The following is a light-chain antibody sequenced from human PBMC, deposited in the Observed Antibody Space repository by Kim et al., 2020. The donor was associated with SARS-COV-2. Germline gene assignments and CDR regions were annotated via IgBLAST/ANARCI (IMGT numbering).Light chain of an antibody. CDR2: GRN. V-gene: IGLV3-19*01. Sequence: ALGQTVRITCQGDSLRSYYANWFQQKPGQAPVLVIYGRNKRPSGIPDRFSGSTSGNTASLTITGAQAEDEADYYCDSRDSSGNHLVFGGGTQLTVL. J-gene: IGLJ2*01. CDR1: SLRSYY. CDR3: DSRDSSGNHLV.